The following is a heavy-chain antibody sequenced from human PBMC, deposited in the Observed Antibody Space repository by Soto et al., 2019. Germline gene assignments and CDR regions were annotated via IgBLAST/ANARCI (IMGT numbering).Heavy chain of an antibody. Sequence: GGSLRLSCAVSGFTVSNNYMSWVRQAPGKGLEGVSVIYSGGYTAYGDSVKGRFTISRDDAKNSLYLQMNSLRDEDTAMYYCARDNGMAGSFDPWGQGTLVTVSS. CDR1: GFTVSNNY. J-gene: IGHJ5*02. V-gene: IGHV3-53*01. CDR3: ARDNGMAGSFDP. CDR2: IYSGGYT. D-gene: IGHD2-8*01.